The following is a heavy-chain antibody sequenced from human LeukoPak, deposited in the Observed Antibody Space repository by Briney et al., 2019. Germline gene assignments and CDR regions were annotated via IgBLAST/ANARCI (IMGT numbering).Heavy chain of an antibody. J-gene: IGHJ4*02. D-gene: IGHD3-9*01. CDR2: IYHSGIT. Sequence: SETLSLTCAVSGYSISSGYYWGWIRQPPGKGLEWIGSIYHSGITYYNPSLKSRVTISVDTSKNQFSLKLSSVTAADTAVYYCARGPNYDILTGYHSIYFDYWGQGPLVTVSS. V-gene: IGHV4-38-2*01. CDR1: GYSISSGYY. CDR3: ARGPNYDILTGYHSIYFDY.